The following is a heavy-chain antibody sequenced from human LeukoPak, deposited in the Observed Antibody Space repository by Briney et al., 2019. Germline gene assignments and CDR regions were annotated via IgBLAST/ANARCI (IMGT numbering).Heavy chain of an antibody. Sequence: GASVKVSCKASGYTFTGYYMHWVRQAPGQGLEWMGRLNPNSGGTNYAQKFQGRVTMTRDTSISTAYMELSRLRSDDTAVYYCARDTRAMVRGVIINFDYWGQGTLVTVSS. CDR2: LNPNSGGT. D-gene: IGHD3-10*01. V-gene: IGHV1-2*06. CDR3: ARDTRAMVRGVIINFDY. CDR1: GYTFTGYY. J-gene: IGHJ4*02.